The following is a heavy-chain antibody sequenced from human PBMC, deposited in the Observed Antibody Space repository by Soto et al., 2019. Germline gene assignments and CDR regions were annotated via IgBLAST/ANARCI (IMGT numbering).Heavy chain of an antibody. D-gene: IGHD5-12*01. J-gene: IGHJ6*02. CDR1: VGSVSSGDSY. CDR2: IYYSGST. V-gene: IGHV4-30-4*01. Sequence: SLSLTCTVSVGSVSSGDSYWSWILQPPGKGLEWIGYIYYSGSTYYNPSLKSRVTISVDTSKNQFSLKLSSVTAADTAVYYCARVRGDGSYYYYYGMGVCGQGTKVTV. CDR3: ARVRGDGSYYYYYGMGV.